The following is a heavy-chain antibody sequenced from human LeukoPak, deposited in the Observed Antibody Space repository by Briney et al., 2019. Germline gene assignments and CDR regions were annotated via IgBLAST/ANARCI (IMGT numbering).Heavy chain of an antibody. CDR2: IYSGGST. CDR1: GFTVSSNY. CDR3: ARGKRPPIRFDI. V-gene: IGHV3-53*01. J-gene: IGHJ3*02. Sequence: GGSLRLSCAASGFTVSSNYMSWVRQAPGKGLEWVSVIYSGGSTYYADSMKGRFTISRDNSKNTLYLQMNSLRAEDTAVYYCARGKRPPIRFDIWGQGTMVTVSS.